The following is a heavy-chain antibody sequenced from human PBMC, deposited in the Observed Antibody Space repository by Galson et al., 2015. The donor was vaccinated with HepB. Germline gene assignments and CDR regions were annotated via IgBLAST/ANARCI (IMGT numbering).Heavy chain of an antibody. J-gene: IGHJ4*02. D-gene: IGHD6-19*01. CDR1: GGTFSSYA. CDR3: ARRRAGTYEY. CDR2: IIPIFGTA. Sequence: SVKVSCKASGGTFSSYAISWVRQAPGQGLEWMGGIIPIFGTANYAQKFQGRVTITADESTSTAYMELRSPRSDDTAVYYCARRRAGTYEYWGQGTLVTVSS. V-gene: IGHV1-69*13.